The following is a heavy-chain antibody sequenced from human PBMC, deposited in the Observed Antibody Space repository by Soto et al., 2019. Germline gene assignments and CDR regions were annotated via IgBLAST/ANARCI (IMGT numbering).Heavy chain of an antibody. CDR1: GFTFSSYA. J-gene: IGHJ4*02. CDR3: ARDRGYCYASLRFDS. V-gene: IGHV3-30-3*01. Sequence: QVQLVESGGGVVQPGRSLRLSCAASGFTFSSYAMHWVRQAPGKGLEWVAAISYDGSNKYYADSVKGRFTISRDNSKNTLYLQMNSLRAEDTAVYYCARDRGYCYASLRFDSWGQGTLVTVSS. D-gene: IGHD5-18*01. CDR2: ISYDGSNK.